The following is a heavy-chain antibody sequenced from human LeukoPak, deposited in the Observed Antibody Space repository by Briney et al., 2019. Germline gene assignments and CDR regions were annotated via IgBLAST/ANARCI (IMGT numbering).Heavy chain of an antibody. CDR3: ARASTYSSSFQY. CDR1: GGSISSGGYY. V-gene: IGHV4-31*03. CDR2: IYYSGST. Sequence: SETLSLTCTVSGGSISSGGYYWSWIRQHPGKGLEWIGYIYYSGSTYYNPSLKSRVTISVDTSKNQFSLKLSSVTAADTAVYYCARASTYSSSFQYWGQGTLVTVSS. D-gene: IGHD6-6*01. J-gene: IGHJ4*02.